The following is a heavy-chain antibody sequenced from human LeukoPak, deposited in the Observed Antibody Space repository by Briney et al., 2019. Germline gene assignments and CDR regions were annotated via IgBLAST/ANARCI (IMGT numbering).Heavy chain of an antibody. D-gene: IGHD2-15*01. CDR2: ISGSGGST. J-gene: IGHJ5*02. CDR1: GFTFSSYA. Sequence: PGGCLRLSCAASGFTFSSYAMSCVRQAAGKGLGWVSAISGSGGSTYYADSVKGRFTISRDNSKNTLYLQMNSLRAEDTAVYYCAKDRLHCSGGSCFSINWFDPWGQGTLVTVSS. V-gene: IGHV3-23*01. CDR3: AKDRLHCSGGSCFSINWFDP.